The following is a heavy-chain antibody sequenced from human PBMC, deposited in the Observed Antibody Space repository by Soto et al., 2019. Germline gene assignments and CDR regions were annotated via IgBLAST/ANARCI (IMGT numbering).Heavy chain of an antibody. V-gene: IGHV4-34*01. J-gene: IGHJ4*02. Sequence: PSETQSVPCTVSDVRCTDLDWTWTRQDPGKGLEWIGEINYRGKTVYSPSLGSRVTLSVDTSKSQVSLELTSVTAADTAVYYCARGRSFYDSSGYRFDDWGPGSLVSVSA. D-gene: IGHD3-22*01. CDR3: ARGRSFYDSSGYRFDD. CDR1: DVRCTDLD. CDR2: INYRGKT.